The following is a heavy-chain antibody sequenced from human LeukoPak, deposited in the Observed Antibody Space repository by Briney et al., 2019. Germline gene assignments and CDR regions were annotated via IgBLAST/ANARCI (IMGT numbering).Heavy chain of an antibody. CDR1: GFTFSTYT. Sequence: GGSLRLSCAASGFTFSTYTMYWVCHPPGKRLEWVSIIGSSGGGIHYADSVKGRFTISRDNSKNTLYLQMNSLRAEDTAVYYCARDRVGATDYFDYWGQGTLVTVSS. J-gene: IGHJ4*02. D-gene: IGHD1-26*01. CDR2: IGSSGGGI. CDR3: ARDRVGATDYFDY. V-gene: IGHV3-23*01.